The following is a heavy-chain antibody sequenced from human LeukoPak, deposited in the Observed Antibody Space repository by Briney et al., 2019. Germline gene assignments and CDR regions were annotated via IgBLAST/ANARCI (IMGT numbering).Heavy chain of an antibody. CDR2: INQIGSVK. J-gene: IGHJ3*02. Sequence: GGSLRLSCAASGFTFSKYWMSWVRQAPGKGLGWVANINQIGSVKYYVDSVKGRFTISRDNAKNSLYLQMNSLRAEDTAVYYCARDKEEMIRAPYAFGIWGQGTMVTVSS. D-gene: IGHD3-10*01. CDR1: GFTFSKYW. CDR3: ARDKEEMIRAPYAFGI. V-gene: IGHV3-7*01.